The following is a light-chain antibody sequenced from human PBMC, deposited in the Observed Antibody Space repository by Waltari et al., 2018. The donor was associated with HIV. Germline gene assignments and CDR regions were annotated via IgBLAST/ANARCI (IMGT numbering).Light chain of an antibody. CDR1: SGSIDSNS. CDR2: KDD. Sequence: FMLTQPHSASASARKPVTISCTRSSGSIDSNSGPLYQQRPGSSPTTVIYKDDQRPSGVPDRFSGSIDSSSNSASLTISGLRTEDEADYYCQSYDNENPVLFGGGTKLTVL. CDR3: QSYDNENPVL. J-gene: IGLJ2*01. V-gene: IGLV6-57*01.